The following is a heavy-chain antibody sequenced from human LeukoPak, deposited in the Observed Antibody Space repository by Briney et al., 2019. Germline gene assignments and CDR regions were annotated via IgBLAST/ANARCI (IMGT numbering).Heavy chain of an antibody. D-gene: IGHD2-8*01. J-gene: IGHJ4*02. Sequence: GGSLRLSCAASGFSFRTYEMNWVRQAPGKGLEWVSHISSGGNTEYYVDSGRGRFSMSRDNAKNLLFLQINSLRAEDTAVYYCARDTVNGPFVISLDYWGQGALVTVSS. V-gene: IGHV3-48*03. CDR3: ARDTVNGPFVISLDY. CDR1: GFSFRTYE. CDR2: ISSGGNTE.